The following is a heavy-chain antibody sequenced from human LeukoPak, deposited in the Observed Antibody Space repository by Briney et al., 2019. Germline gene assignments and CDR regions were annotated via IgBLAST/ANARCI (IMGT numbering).Heavy chain of an antibody. CDR1: GGSISSGSYY. CDR2: IYTSGST. V-gene: IGHV4-61*02. J-gene: IGHJ6*03. CDR3: ARTPGASSYNCSGGSCYSGRYYYYYMDV. D-gene: IGHD2-15*01. Sequence: SETLSLTCTVSGGSISSGSYYWSWIRQPAGKGLEWIGRIYTSGSTNYNPSLKSRVTISVDTSKNQFSLKLSSVTAADTAVYHCARTPGASSYNCSGGSCYSGRYYYYYMDVWGKGTTVTVSS.